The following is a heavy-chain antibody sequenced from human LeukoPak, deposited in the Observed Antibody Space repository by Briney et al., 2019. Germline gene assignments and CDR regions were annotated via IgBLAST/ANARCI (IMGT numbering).Heavy chain of an antibody. CDR2: IDPNSGGT. D-gene: IGHD2-2*01. CDR1: GYTFTGYY. CDR3: AREREMTTAVNWFDP. J-gene: IGHJ5*02. Sequence: ASVKVSCKASGYTFTGYYMHWVRQAPGQGLEWMGRIDPNSGGTNYAQKFQGRVTMTRDTSITTAYMELSRLTSDDTAVYYCAREREMTTAVNWFDPWGQGTLVTVSS. V-gene: IGHV1-2*06.